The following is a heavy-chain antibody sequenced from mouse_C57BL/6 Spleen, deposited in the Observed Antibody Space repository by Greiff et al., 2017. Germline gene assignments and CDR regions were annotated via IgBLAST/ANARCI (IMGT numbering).Heavy chain of an antibody. J-gene: IGHJ3*01. V-gene: IGHV1-15*01. D-gene: IGHD1-1*01. CDR2: IDPETGGT. Sequence: VKLMESGAELVRPGASVTLSCKASGYTFTDYEMPWVKQTPVHGLEWIGAIDPETGGTAYHQKLKGKAILTADKSSSTAYMELRSLTSEDSAVYYWTRNYGSSYPFAYWGQETLVTFSA. CDR3: TRNYGSSYPFAY. CDR1: GYTFTDYE.